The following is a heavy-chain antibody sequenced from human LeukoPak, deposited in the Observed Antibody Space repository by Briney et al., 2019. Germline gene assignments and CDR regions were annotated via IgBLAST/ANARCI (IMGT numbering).Heavy chain of an antibody. Sequence: ASVKVSCKASGYTFTSYDINWVRQATGQGLEWMGWMNPNSGNTGYAQKFQGRVTMTRNTSMSTAYMELSSLRSEDTAVYYCARGPIIVVVPAAPYGMDVWGQGTTVTVSS. J-gene: IGHJ6*02. D-gene: IGHD2-2*01. V-gene: IGHV1-8*01. CDR2: MNPNSGNT. CDR3: ARGPIIVVVPAAPYGMDV. CDR1: GYTFTSYD.